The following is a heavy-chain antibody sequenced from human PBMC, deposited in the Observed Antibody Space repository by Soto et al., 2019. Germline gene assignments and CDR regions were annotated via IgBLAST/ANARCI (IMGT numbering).Heavy chain of an antibody. J-gene: IGHJ6*02. V-gene: IGHV3-23*01. CDR1: GFTFSSYA. CDR2: LSGSGGST. CDR3: AKSQVGSPLDYSGMDV. Sequence: PGGSLRLSCAASGFTFSSYAMSWVRQAPGKGLEWVSALSGSGGSTYYADSVKGRFTISRDNSKNTLYLQMNSLRAEDTAVYYCAKSQVGSPLDYSGMDVWGQGTTVTVSS. D-gene: IGHD3-10*01.